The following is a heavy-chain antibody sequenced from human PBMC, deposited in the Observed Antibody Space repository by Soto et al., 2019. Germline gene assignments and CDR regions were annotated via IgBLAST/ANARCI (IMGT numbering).Heavy chain of an antibody. D-gene: IGHD3-3*01. CDR2: ISGGGDNT. J-gene: IGHJ4*02. CDR1: GFVFSDYA. V-gene: IGHV3-23*01. CDR3: ANASYYDFWTGFDS. Sequence: EVQLLESGGGLVQPGGSLRLSCTSSGFVFSDYAMSWVRQAPGKGLEWVSAISGGGDNTHFGDSVHGRFAISRDNSNNTLHLQMNSLRAEDTAIYYCANASYYDFWTGFDSWGQGTLVTVSS.